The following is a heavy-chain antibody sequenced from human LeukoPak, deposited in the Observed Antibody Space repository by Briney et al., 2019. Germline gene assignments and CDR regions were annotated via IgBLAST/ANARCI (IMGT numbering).Heavy chain of an antibody. CDR3: AKVFSSGYYAGFDY. Sequence: GGSLRLSCAASGFTFSSYAMSWVRQAPGKGLGWVSAISGSGGSTCYADSVKGRFTISRDNSKNTLYLQMNSLRAEDTAVYYCAKVFSSGYYAGFDYWGQGTLVTVSS. CDR2: ISGSGGST. V-gene: IGHV3-23*01. J-gene: IGHJ4*02. CDR1: GFTFSSYA. D-gene: IGHD3-22*01.